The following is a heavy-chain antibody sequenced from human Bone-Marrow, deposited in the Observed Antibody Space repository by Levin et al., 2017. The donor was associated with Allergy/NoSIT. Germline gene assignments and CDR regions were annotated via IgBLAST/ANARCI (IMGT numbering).Heavy chain of an antibody. CDR2: IKSKYEGETT. J-gene: IGHJ4*02. CDR1: GFTFSGAW. V-gene: IGHV3-15*01. CDR3: TTLSSYHIAS. Sequence: GGSLRLSCAVSGFTFSGAWMSWVRQAPGKGLEWIGRIKSKYEGETTDYAPLARERFTISRDDEKKTLYLQIATLKIDDTAVYYCTTLSSYHIASWGQGTRVTVSS. D-gene: IGHD2-2*01.